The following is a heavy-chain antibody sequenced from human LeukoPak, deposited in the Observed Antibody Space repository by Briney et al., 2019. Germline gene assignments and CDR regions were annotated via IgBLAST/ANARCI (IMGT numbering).Heavy chain of an antibody. D-gene: IGHD5-18*01. V-gene: IGHV3-53*04. CDR3: ARVDTVMAYYFDL. CDR1: GFTVSTNC. J-gene: IGHJ4*02. CDR2: IYSGGTT. Sequence: GGSLRLSCGASGFTVSTNCMTWVRQAPGKGLEWVSTIYSGGTTYYADSVMGRFTISRHNSRNTLYLQMNSLRAEDTAVYYCARVDTVMAYYFDLWGQGTLVTVSS.